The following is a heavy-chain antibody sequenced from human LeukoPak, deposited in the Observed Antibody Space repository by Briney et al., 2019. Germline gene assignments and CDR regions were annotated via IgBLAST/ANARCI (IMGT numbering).Heavy chain of an antibody. CDR1: GSTFGSYA. CDR3: ARESSLRPNWFDP. D-gene: IGHD3-16*02. Sequence: SVKVSCKASGSTFGSYAISWVRQAPGQGLEWMGGIIPIFGTANYAQKFQGRVTITADESTSTAYMELSSLRSEDTAVYYCARESSLRPNWFDPWGQGTLVTVSS. J-gene: IGHJ5*02. V-gene: IGHV1-69*13. CDR2: IIPIFGTA.